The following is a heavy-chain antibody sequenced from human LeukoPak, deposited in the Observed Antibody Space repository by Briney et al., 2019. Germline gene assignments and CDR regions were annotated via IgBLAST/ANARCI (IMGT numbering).Heavy chain of an antibody. CDR2: INHSGST. CDR1: GGSFSGYY. CDR3: ARGDSSSLSSDP. D-gene: IGHD6-13*01. V-gene: IGHV4-34*01. Sequence: PSETLSLTCAVYGGSFSGYYWSWIRQPPGKGLEWIGEINHSGSTNYNPSLKSRVTISVDTSKNQFSLKLSSVTAADTAVYYCARGDSSSLSSDPWAREPWSPSPQ. J-gene: IGHJ5*02.